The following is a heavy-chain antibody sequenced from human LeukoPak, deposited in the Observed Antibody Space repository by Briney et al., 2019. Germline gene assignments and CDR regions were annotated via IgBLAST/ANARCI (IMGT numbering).Heavy chain of an antibody. J-gene: IGHJ4*02. CDR2: ISAYNGNT. CDR3: ARGGSGNYYKPLDY. D-gene: IGHD3-10*01. Sequence: GASVKVSCKASGGTFSSYAISWVRRAPGQGLEWMGWISAYNGNTNYAQKLQGRVTMTTDTSTRTAYMELRSLRSDDTAVYYCARGGSGNYYKPLDYWGQGTLVTVSS. CDR1: GGTFSSYA. V-gene: IGHV1-18*01.